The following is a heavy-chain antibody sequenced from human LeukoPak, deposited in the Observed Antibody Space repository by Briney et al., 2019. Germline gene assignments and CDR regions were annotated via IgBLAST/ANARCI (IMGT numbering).Heavy chain of an antibody. CDR2: ISSSSSTI. Sequence: GGSLRLSCAASGFTFRSYSMNWVRQAPGKGLEWVSYISSSSSTIYYADSVKGRFTISRDNAKNSLYLQMNSLRAEDTAVYYCARDKSVYYDTSGSRFDYWGQGTLVTVSS. D-gene: IGHD3-22*01. CDR3: ARDKSVYYDTSGSRFDY. CDR1: GFTFRSYS. J-gene: IGHJ4*02. V-gene: IGHV3-48*01.